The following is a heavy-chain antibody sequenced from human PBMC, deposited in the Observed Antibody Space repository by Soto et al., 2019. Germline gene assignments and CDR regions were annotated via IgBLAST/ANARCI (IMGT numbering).Heavy chain of an antibody. CDR3: ATRPLLPGAP. CDR2: ISDSGGAT. CDR1: GFTFSSYA. D-gene: IGHD3-22*01. J-gene: IGHJ3*01. Sequence: PGGSLRLSCAASGFTFSSYAMSWVRQAPGKGLEWVSTISAISDSGGATYYAASVKGRFTISEANSKNTVYLQMSSLRAEDTAVYYCATRPLLPGAPWGQGTMVTVSS. V-gene: IGHV3-23*01.